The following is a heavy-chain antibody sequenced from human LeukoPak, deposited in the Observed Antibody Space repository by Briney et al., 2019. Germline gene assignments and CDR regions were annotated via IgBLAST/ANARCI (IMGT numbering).Heavy chain of an antibody. CDR1: GYTFTSYG. J-gene: IGHJ2*01. CDR3: ASLANYGPYWYFDL. D-gene: IGHD4-17*01. V-gene: IGHV1-18*01. CDR2: ISAYNGNT. Sequence: GASVKVFCKASGYTFTSYGISWVRQAPGQGLVWMGWISAYNGNTHYAQKLQGRVTMTTDTSTSTAYMELRSLSSDDTAVYYCASLANYGPYWYFDLWGRGTLVTVSS.